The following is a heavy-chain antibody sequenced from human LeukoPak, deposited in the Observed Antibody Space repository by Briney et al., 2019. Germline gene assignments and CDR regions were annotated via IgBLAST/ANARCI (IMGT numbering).Heavy chain of an antibody. V-gene: IGHV4-34*01. CDR2: INHSGST. CDR3: ARAFSYYGYYYMDV. CDR1: GGSFSGYY. D-gene: IGHD3-10*01. J-gene: IGHJ6*03. Sequence: PSETLSLTCAVYGGSFSGYYWSRIRQPPGKGLEWIGEINHSGSTNYNPSLKSRVTISVDTSKNQFSLKLSSVTAADTAVYYCARAFSYYGYYYMDVWGKGTTVTVSS.